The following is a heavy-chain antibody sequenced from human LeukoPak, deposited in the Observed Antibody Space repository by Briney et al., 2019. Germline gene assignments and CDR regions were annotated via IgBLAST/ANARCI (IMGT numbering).Heavy chain of an antibody. D-gene: IGHD2-2*01. CDR3: AGVLPAPVDYYYMDV. V-gene: IGHV3-21*01. CDR2: ISSSRSYK. Sequence: GGSLRLSCAASGFTLSSYSMNWVRQAPGKGLEWVSSISSSRSYKYYADSLKGRFTISRDNAKNSLYLQMNSLTAEDTAVYYCAGVLPAPVDYYYMDVWGKGTTVTVSS. CDR1: GFTLSSYS. J-gene: IGHJ6*03.